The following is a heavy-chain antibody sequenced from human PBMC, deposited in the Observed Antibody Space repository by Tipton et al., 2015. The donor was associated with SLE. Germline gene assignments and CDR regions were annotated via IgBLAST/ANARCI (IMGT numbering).Heavy chain of an antibody. D-gene: IGHD4-17*01. CDR1: GGSISSSSYY. CDR3: ARSHYGDAAYY. J-gene: IGHJ4*02. V-gene: IGHV4-39*07. Sequence: TLSLTCTVSGGSISSSSYYWGWIRQPPGKGLEWFGSIYYSGSTYYNPSLKSRVTISVDTSKNQFSLKLSSVTAADTAVYYCARSHYGDAAYYWGQGTLVTVSS. CDR2: IYYSGST.